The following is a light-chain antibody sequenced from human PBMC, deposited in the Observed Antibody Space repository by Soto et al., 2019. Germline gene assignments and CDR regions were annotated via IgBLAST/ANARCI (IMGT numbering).Light chain of an antibody. CDR1: RSVLYSSNNKNY. CDR2: WAS. V-gene: IGKV4-1*01. CDR3: QQYYSTPRT. J-gene: IGKJ1*01. Sequence: DIVMTQSPDSLAVSVGERATINCKSSRSVLYSSNNKNYLAWYQQKPGQPPKLLIYWASTRESGVPDRFSGSGSGTDFTLTISSLQAEDVAVYYCQQYYSTPRTFGQGSKVDI.